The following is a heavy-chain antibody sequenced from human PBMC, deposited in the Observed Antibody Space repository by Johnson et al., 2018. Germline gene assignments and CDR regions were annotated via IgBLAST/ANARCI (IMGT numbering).Heavy chain of an antibody. Sequence: QVQLVESGGGVVQPGRSLRLSCAASGFTFRNYGMHWVRQAPGKGLEWVAVISYDGSNKDYADSVKGRFTISRDNSKNTLYLQMNSLRAEDTAVYYCAKGVVLMEYQDAFDIWGQGTMVTVSS. V-gene: IGHV3-30*18. D-gene: IGHD2-2*01. CDR3: AKGVVLMEYQDAFDI. J-gene: IGHJ3*02. CDR2: ISYDGSNK. CDR1: GFTFRNYG.